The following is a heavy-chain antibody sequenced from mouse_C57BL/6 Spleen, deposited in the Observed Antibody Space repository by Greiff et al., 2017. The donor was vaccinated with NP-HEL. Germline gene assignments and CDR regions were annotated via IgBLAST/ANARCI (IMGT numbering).Heavy chain of an antibody. CDR2: IYPGDGDT. CDR3: AREGDHYGNYFDY. Sequence: VHLVESGAELVKPGASVKISCKASGYAFSSYWMNWVKQRPGKGLEWIGQIYPGDGDTNYNGKFKGKATLTADKSSSTAYMQLSSLTSEDSAVYFGAREGDHYGNYFDYWGQGTTLTVSS. CDR1: GYAFSSYW. D-gene: IGHD2-1*01. J-gene: IGHJ2*01. V-gene: IGHV1-80*01.